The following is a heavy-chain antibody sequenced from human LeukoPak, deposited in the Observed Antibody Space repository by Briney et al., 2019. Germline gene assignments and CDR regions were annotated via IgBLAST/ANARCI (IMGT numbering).Heavy chain of an antibody. J-gene: IGHJ5*02. CDR3: ARRSGSYSSRWFDP. V-gene: IGHV4-39*01. CDR1: GGSISSGGYY. Sequence: SSETLSLTCTVSGGSISSGGYYWGWIRQPPGKGLEWIGHIYYTGNTFYNPSLKSRVTISVDTSKDQFSLRLSSVTAADTAVYYCARRSGSYSSRWFDPWGQGTLVTVSS. CDR2: IYYTGNT. D-gene: IGHD1-26*01.